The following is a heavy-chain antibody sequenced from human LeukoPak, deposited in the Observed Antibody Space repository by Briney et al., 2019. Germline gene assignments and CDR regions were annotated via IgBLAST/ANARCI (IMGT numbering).Heavy chain of an antibody. J-gene: IGHJ3*02. CDR2: IRYDGSNK. V-gene: IGHV3-30*02. Sequence: GGSLRLSCAASGFTFSSYGMHWVRQAPGKGLEWVAFIRYDGSNKYYADSVKGRFTISRDNSKNTLYLQMNSLRAEDTAVYYCAKDRGYCGGDCYSNNHDAFDIWGQGTMVTVSS. D-gene: IGHD2-21*02. CDR3: AKDRGYCGGDCYSNNHDAFDI. CDR1: GFTFSSYG.